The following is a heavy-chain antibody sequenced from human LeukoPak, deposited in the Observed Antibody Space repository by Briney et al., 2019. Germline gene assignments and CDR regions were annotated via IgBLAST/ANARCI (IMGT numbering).Heavy chain of an antibody. CDR1: GGSISSSNW. CDR3: ARVTLPYYYDSSGYCYYFDY. Sequence: PSGTLSLTCAVSGGSISSSNWWSWDRQPPGKGLEWIGEIYHSGSTNYNPSLKSRVTISVDKSKNQFSLKLSSVTAADTAVYYCARVTLPYYYDSSGYCYYFDYWGQGTLVTVSS. CDR2: IYHSGST. J-gene: IGHJ4*02. V-gene: IGHV4-4*02. D-gene: IGHD3-22*01.